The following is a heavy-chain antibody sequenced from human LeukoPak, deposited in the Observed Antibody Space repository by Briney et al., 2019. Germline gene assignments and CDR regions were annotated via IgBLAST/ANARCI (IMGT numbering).Heavy chain of an antibody. V-gene: IGHV3-74*03. J-gene: IGHJ6*02. CDR2: IKSDGSIT. CDR3: ARGRYYGMDV. Sequence: GGSLRLSCAASGFTFSTFWMHWVRQAPGKGLVWVSGIKSDGSITTYADSVKGRFTISGDNAENTLYLQMNSLRAEGTAVYYCARGRYYGMDVWGQGTTVTVSS. CDR1: GFTFSTFW.